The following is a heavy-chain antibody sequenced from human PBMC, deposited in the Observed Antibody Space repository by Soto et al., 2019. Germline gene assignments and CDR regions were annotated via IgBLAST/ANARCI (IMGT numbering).Heavy chain of an antibody. V-gene: IGHV3-23*01. D-gene: IGHD2-8*01. CDR1: GFMFENYA. J-gene: IGHJ5*02. Sequence: PGGSLRLSCAASGFMFENYAMIWVRQAPGKGLEWVATVRGNSYGAYYADSVRGRFIISRDNSKNTMSLQLNSLRDDDTAIYYCAKGKSENGVDWLDPRGPGTLVTVSS. CDR2: VRGNSYGA. CDR3: AKGKSENGVDWLDP.